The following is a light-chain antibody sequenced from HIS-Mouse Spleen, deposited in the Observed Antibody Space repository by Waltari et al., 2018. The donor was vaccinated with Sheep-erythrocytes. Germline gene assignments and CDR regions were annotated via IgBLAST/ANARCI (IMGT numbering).Light chain of an antibody. Sequence: QSALTQSASVSGSPGQSITIPCTGTSSDVGSYNLFSWYQQHPGKAPKLMIYEGSKRPSGVSNRFSGSKSGNTASLTISGLQAEDEADYYCCSYAGSSTPWVFGGGTKLTVL. CDR3: CSYAGSSTPWV. CDR1: SSDVGSYNL. V-gene: IGLV2-23*01. CDR2: EGS. J-gene: IGLJ3*02.